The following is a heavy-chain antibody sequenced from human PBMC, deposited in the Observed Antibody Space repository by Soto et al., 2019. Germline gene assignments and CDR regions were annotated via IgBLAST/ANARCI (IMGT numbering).Heavy chain of an antibody. CDR3: ESCIAAAGYYYGMDV. D-gene: IGHD6-13*01. Sequence: SVKVSCKASGGTFSSYAISWVRQAPGQGLKWMGGIIPIFGTANYAQKFQGRVTITADESTSTAYMELSSLRSEDTAVYSCESCIAAAGYYYGMDVWGEGTTVTVSS. J-gene: IGHJ6*04. CDR2: IIPIFGTA. V-gene: IGHV1-69*13. CDR1: GGTFSSYA.